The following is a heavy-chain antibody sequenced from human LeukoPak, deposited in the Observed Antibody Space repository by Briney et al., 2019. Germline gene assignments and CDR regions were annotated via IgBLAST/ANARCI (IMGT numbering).Heavy chain of an antibody. CDR1: GGSFSGYY. J-gene: IGHJ4*02. CDR3: ARGPTWGPAAHD. V-gene: IGHV4-34*01. Sequence: SETLSLTCAVYGGSFSGYYWSWIRQPPGKGLEWIGEINHSGSTNYNPSLKSRVTISVDTSKKQFSLKMTSVIAADTAVYFCARGPTWGPAAHDWDQGTLVTVSS. D-gene: IGHD7-27*01. CDR2: INHSGST.